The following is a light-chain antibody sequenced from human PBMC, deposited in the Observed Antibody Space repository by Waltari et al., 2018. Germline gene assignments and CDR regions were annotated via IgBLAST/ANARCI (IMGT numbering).Light chain of an antibody. J-gene: IGLJ2*01. CDR2: EVS. V-gene: IGLV2-23*02. CDR1: SSDVGSSNL. CDR3: CSYAGSKV. Sequence: QSALTQPASVSGSPGQSITISCTRTSSDVGSSNLVSWYQQHPGKPPNLMIYEVSKRPPGVSNRFSGSKSGNTASLTISGLQAEDEADYYCCSYAGSKVFGGGTKLTVL.